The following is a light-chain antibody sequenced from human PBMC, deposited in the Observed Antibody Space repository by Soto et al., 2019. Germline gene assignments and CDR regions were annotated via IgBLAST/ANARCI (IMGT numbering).Light chain of an antibody. J-gene: IGLJ1*01. V-gene: IGLV2-8*01. CDR3: ISYAGTHIV. Sequence: QSVLTQPPSASGSPGQSVTISCTGTSSDVGGYNYVSWYQQHPGKAPKLMIYDVTKRPSGVPDRFSGSKSGNTASLTVSGLLAEDEADYYCISYAGTHIVFGTGTKVTVL. CDR1: SSDVGGYNY. CDR2: DVT.